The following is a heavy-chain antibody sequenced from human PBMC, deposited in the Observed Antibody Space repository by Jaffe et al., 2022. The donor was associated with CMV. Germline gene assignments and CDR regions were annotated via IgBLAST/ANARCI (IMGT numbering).Heavy chain of an antibody. CDR2: ISYDGSNK. D-gene: IGHD6-19*01. V-gene: IGHV3-30*18. J-gene: IGHJ4*02. CDR3: AKDSQHSSGWQAGEFDY. CDR1: GFTFSSYG. Sequence: QVQLVESGGGVVQPGRSLRLSCAASGFTFSSYGMHWVRQAPGKGLEWVAVISYDGSNKYYADSVKGRFTISRDNSKNTLYLQMNSLRAEDTAVYYCAKDSQHSSGWQAGEFDYWGQGTLVTVSS.